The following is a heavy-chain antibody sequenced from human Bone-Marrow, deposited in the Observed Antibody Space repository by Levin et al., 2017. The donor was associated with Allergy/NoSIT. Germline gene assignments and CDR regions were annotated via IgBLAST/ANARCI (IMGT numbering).Heavy chain of an antibody. CDR2: INPNSGGT. CDR1: GYTFTDYF. D-gene: IGHD2-15*01. V-gene: IGHV1-2*06. Sequence: ASVKVSCKTSGYTFTDYFIHWVRQAPGQGLEWMGRINPNSGGTNYIQKFQGRVTMTRDTSISTAYMELTRLTSDDTAVYYCARASYHLLTFYMDVWGKGTTVTVSS. J-gene: IGHJ6*03. CDR3: ARASYHLLTFYMDV.